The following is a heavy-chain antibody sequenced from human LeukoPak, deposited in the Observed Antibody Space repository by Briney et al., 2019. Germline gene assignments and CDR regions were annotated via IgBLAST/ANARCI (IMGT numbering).Heavy chain of an antibody. V-gene: IGHV4-59*08. D-gene: IGHD6-19*01. J-gene: IGHJ4*02. CDR2: ISYSGST. CDR3: ARYSSGCYDY. Sequence: SETLSLTCTVSGGSIGSYYWSWIRQTPRKGLEWIGYISYSGSTNYNPSLKSRVTISVDTSKNQFSLKLSSVTAADTAVYYCARYSSGCYDYWGQGTLVTVSS. CDR1: GGSIGSYY.